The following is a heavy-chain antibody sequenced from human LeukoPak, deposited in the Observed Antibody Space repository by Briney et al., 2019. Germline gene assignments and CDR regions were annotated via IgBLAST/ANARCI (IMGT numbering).Heavy chain of an antibody. J-gene: IGHJ4*02. CDR3: ATDIRAVGDSRYFDY. V-gene: IGHV3-11*01. CDR2: IGRGGDDK. CDR1: GFIFSDYY. D-gene: IGHD1-26*01. Sequence: GGSLRLSCAGSGFIFSDYYMSWIRQSPGKGLEWLSHIGRGGDDKNYADSVKGRFTISRDNAENSVFLQTNSLRIEDTAIYYCATDIRAVGDSRYFDYWGQGALVTVSS.